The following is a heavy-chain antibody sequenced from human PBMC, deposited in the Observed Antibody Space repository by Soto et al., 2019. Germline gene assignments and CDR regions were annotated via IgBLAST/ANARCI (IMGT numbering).Heavy chain of an antibody. V-gene: IGHV4-30-2*01. CDR1: GGSISSGGYS. Sequence: QLQLQESGSGLVKPSQTLYLSCAVSGGSISSGGYSWSWIRQPPGKGLEWIGYIFHSGSTYYNPSLKSRVTISVDRSKNQFSLRLSSVTAADTAVYSCARSRNCITSTYAYNWFDPWGQVTLVTVSS. J-gene: IGHJ5*02. CDR3: ARSRNCITSTYAYNWFDP. CDR2: IFHSGST. D-gene: IGHD3-10*01.